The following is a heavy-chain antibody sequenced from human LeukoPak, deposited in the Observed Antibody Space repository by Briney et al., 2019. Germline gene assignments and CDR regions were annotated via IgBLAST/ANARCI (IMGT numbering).Heavy chain of an antibody. J-gene: IGHJ5*02. D-gene: IGHD2-15*01. CDR2: ISWNSGSI. V-gene: IGHV3-9*01. CDR3: AKDDCSGGSCLPSWFDP. CDR1: GFTFDDYA. Sequence: GGSLRLSCAASGFTFDDYAMHWVRQAPGKGLEWVSGISWNSGSIGYADSVKGRFTISRDNAKNSLYLQMNSLRAEDTALYYCAKDDCSGGSCLPSWFDPWGQGTLVTVSS.